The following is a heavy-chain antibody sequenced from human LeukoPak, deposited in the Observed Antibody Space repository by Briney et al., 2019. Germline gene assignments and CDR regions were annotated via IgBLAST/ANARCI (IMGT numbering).Heavy chain of an antibody. CDR1: GFTFSSYG. Sequence: PGGSLRLSCAASGFTFSSYGMSWVRQAPGKGLEWVSGISGSGGITDYADSVKGRFTISRDNSKNTLYLQMSSLRAEDTAVYYCAKDLGCSGGSCYAIYFDYWGQGTLVTVSS. CDR2: ISGSGGIT. CDR3: AKDLGCSGGSCYAIYFDY. V-gene: IGHV3-23*01. D-gene: IGHD2-15*01. J-gene: IGHJ4*02.